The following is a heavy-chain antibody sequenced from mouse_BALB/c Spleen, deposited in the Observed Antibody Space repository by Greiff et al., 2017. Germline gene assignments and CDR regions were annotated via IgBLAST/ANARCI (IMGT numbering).Heavy chain of an antibody. CDR1: GFTFSSFG. V-gene: IGHV5-17*02. CDR3: ARSGDYEYFDV. CDR2: ISSGSSTI. J-gene: IGHJ1*01. D-gene: IGHD2-4*01. Sequence: EVQLVESGGGLVQPGGSRKLSCAASGFTFSSFGIHWVRQAPEKGLEWVAYISSGSSTIYYADTVKGRFTISRDNPKNTLFLQMTSLRSEDTAMYYCARSGDYEYFDVWGAGTTVTVSS.